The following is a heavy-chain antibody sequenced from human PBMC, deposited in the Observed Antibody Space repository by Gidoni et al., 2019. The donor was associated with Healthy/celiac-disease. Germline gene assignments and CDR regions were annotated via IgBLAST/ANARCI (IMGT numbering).Heavy chain of an antibody. D-gene: IGHD3-10*01. V-gene: IGHV3-30*18. CDR3: AKELGEFIDMVRGVTTDY. J-gene: IGHJ4*02. Sequence: QVQLVESGGGVVQPGRSLRLSCAASGFTFSSYGMHWVRQAPGKGLELVAVISDDGSNKYYADSVKGRFTISRDNSKNTLYLQMNSLRAEDTAVYYCAKELGEFIDMVRGVTTDYWGQGTLVTVSS. CDR2: ISDDGSNK. CDR1: GFTFSSYG.